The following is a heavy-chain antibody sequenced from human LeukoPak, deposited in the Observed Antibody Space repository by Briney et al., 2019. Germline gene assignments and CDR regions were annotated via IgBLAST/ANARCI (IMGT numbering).Heavy chain of an antibody. D-gene: IGHD6-19*01. CDR1: GGSISSSNW. V-gene: IGHV4-4*02. J-gene: IGHJ4*02. Sequence: SRTLSLTCAVSGGSISSSNWWSCVCQPPGKGLEWIGEIYHSGSTNYNPSLKSRVTISVEKSKNQFSLKLSSVTAADTAVYYCARGTYSSGLLWGQGTLVTVSS. CDR2: IYHSGST. CDR3: ARGTYSSGLL.